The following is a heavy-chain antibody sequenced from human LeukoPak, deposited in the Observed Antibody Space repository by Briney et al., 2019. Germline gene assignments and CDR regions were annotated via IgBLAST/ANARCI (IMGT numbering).Heavy chain of an antibody. CDR2: INYNGAIT. V-gene: IGHV3-20*04. J-gene: IGHJ4*02. CDR3: ARDRLGPSFSVSHFDL. CDR1: GFTFVDYG. D-gene: IGHD3-3*02. Sequence: GGSLRLSCATPGFTFVDYGLSWVRRAPGKGLEWLCAINYNGAITDYADSVKGRFTISRDNAKNSLYLRMDSLRAEDTALYYCARDRLGPSFSVSHFDLWGQGTLVAVSS.